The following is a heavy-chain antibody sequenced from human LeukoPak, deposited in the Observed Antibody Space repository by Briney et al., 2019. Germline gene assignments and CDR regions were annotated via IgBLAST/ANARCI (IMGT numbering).Heavy chain of an antibody. D-gene: IGHD5-24*01. CDR2: INHSGST. V-gene: IGHV4-34*01. CDR1: GGSFSGYY. J-gene: IGHJ4*02. CDR3: ARHWGEMATILSLFDY. Sequence: SETLSLTCAVYGGSFSGYYWSWIRQPPGKGLEWIGEINHSGSTNYNPSLKSRVTISVDTSKNLFSLKLSSVTAADTAVYYCARHWGEMATILSLFDYWGQGTLVTVSS.